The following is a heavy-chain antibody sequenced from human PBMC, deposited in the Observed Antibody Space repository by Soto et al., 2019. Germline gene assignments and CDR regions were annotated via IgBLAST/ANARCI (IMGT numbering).Heavy chain of an antibody. J-gene: IGHJ4*02. CDR3: ATFLPESRRYFDS. CDR1: GGSIGSGGFY. D-gene: IGHD3-3*01. V-gene: IGHV4-31*03. CDR2: IYSNGKT. Sequence: LSLTGTVSGGSIGSGGFYWSWVRQFPGKGLEWIGYIYSNGKTYYNPSLQSRLTIPEDASKSKSSLRLTSMTAADTAVYYCATFLPESRRYFDSWGQGIMVTLSS.